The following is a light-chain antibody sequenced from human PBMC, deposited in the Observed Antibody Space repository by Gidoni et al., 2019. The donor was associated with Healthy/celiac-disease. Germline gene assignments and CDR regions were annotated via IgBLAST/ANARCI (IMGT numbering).Light chain of an antibody. CDR2: DAT. V-gene: IGKV1-33*01. Sequence: DIQMTQSPSSLSAPVGVRVTITCQASQDISNYLKWYQQKPGKAPKLLNYDATNLETGVPSRFSGSGSGTDFTFTISSLHPEYIATYYCQQYDNLPRTFGPGTKVDIK. CDR1: QDISNY. CDR3: QQYDNLPRT. J-gene: IGKJ3*01.